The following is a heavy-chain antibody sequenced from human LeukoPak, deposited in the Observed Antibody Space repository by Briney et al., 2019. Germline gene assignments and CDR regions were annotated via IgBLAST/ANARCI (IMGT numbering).Heavy chain of an antibody. CDR3: ARDSPGYYYGMDV. CDR2: IYYSGST. Sequence: PSETLSLTCTVSGGSISSGDYYWSWIRQPPGKGLEWIGYIYYSGSTYYNPSHKSRVTISVDTSKNQFSLKLSSVTAADTAVYYCARDSPGYYYGMDVWGQGTTVTVSS. CDR1: GGSISSGDYY. J-gene: IGHJ6*02. V-gene: IGHV4-30-4*01.